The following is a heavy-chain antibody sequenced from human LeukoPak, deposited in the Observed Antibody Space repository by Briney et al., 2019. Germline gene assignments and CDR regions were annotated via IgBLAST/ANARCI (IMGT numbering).Heavy chain of an antibody. CDR1: GGSFSGYY. V-gene: IGHV4-34*01. J-gene: IGHJ3*02. D-gene: IGHD3-3*01. Sequence: SETLSLTCAVYGGSFSGYYWSWIRQPPGKGLEWIGEINHSGSTNYNPSLRSRVTISVDTSKNQFSLKLSSVTAADTAVYYCARLVKTYYDFWSGYQTGAFDIWGQGTMVTVSS. CDR2: INHSGST. CDR3: ARLVKTYYDFWSGYQTGAFDI.